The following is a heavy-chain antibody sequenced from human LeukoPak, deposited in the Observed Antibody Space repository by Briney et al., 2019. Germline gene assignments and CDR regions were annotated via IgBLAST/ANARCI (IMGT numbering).Heavy chain of an antibody. CDR3: ARKAARSGAFDI. Sequence: SETLSLTCTVSGGSISDYYWSWIRQPPGKGLEWIGYIYHTGRTDQNPSLKSRVTISVDTSNQFSLKVSSVTAADTAVYYCARKAARSGAFDIWGQGTMATVSS. V-gene: IGHV4-59*08. J-gene: IGHJ3*02. D-gene: IGHD6-25*01. CDR2: IYHTGRT. CDR1: GGSISDYY.